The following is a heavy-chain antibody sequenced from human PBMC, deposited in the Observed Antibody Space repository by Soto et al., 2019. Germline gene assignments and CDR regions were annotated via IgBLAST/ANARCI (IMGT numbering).Heavy chain of an antibody. D-gene: IGHD2-2*01. CDR1: GGTFSSYA. V-gene: IGHV1-69*13. J-gene: IGHJ6*02. Sequence: SVKVSCKXSGGTFSSYAISWVRQAPGQGLEWMGGIIPIFGTANYAQKFQGRVTITADESTSTAYMELSSLRSEDTAVYYCARAQRAAIYYYYGMDVWGQGTTVTVSS. CDR2: IIPIFGTA. CDR3: ARAQRAAIYYYYGMDV.